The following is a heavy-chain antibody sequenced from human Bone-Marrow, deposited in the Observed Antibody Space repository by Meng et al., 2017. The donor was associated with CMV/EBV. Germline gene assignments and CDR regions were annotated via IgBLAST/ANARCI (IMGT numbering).Heavy chain of an antibody. J-gene: IGHJ6*02. CDR3: AREGYGGNHYYYYYGMDV. D-gene: IGHD4-23*01. CDR2: ISSNGGST. V-gene: IGHV3-64*02. Sequence: GGSLRLSCAASGFTFSSYAMHWARQAPGKGLEYVSAISSNGGSTYYADSVKGRFTISRDNSKNTLYLQMGSLRAEDMAVYYCAREGYGGNHYYYYYGMDVWGQGTTVTVSS. CDR1: GFTFSSYA.